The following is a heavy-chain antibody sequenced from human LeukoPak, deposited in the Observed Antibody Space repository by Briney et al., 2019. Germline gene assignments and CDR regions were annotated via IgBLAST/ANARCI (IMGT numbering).Heavy chain of an antibody. CDR1: GGSISSGGYS. J-gene: IGHJ6*02. Sequence: SQTLSLTCAVSGGSISSGGYSWSWIRQPPGKGLEWIGYIYHSGSTYYNPSLKSRVTISVDRSKNQFSLKLSSVTAADTAVYYCARESALTDILTVGPLYYYYGMDVWGQGTTVTVSS. CDR3: ARESALTDILTVGPLYYYYGMDV. V-gene: IGHV4-30-2*01. CDR2: IYHSGST. D-gene: IGHD3-9*01.